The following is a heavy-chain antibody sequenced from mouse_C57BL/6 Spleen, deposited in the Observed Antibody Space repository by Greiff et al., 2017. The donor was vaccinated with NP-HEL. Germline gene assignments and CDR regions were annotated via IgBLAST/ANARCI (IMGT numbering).Heavy chain of an antibody. CDR1: GYTFTSYW. V-gene: IGHV1-69*01. CDR3: ARHWDYDWYFDV. J-gene: IGHJ1*03. D-gene: IGHD2-4*01. CDR2: IDPSDSYT. Sequence: QVQLQQPGAELVMPGASVKLSCKASGYTFTSYWMHWVKQRPGQGLEWIGEIDPSDSYTNYNQKFKGKSTLTVDKSSSTAYMQLSSLTSEDSAVYYCARHWDYDWYFDVWGTGTTVTVSS.